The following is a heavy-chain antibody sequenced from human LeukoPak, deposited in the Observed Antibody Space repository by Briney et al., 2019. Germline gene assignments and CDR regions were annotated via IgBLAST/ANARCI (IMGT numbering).Heavy chain of an antibody. Sequence: SETLSLTCTVSGGSISSSSYYWGWIRQPPGKWLEWIGSIYYSGSTYYNPSLKSRVTISVDTSKNQFSLKLSSVTAADTAVYYCARDPHGSFDYWGQGTLVTVSS. CDR3: ARDPHGSFDY. CDR2: IYYSGST. V-gene: IGHV4-39*07. CDR1: GGSISSSSYY. J-gene: IGHJ4*02.